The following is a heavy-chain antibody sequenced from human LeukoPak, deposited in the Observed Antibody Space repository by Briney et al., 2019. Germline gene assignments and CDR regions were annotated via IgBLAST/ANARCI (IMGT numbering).Heavy chain of an antibody. CDR3: ARGMVYTEQYYFDY. CDR2: ISAYNGNT. Sequence: ASVKVSCKASGYTFTSYGISWVRQAPGQGLEWMGWISAYNGNTNYAQKLQGRVTMTTDTSTSTAYMELRSLRSDAAAVYYCARGMVYTEQYYFDYWGQGTLVTVSS. D-gene: IGHD2-8*01. CDR1: GYTFTSYG. V-gene: IGHV1-18*01. J-gene: IGHJ4*02.